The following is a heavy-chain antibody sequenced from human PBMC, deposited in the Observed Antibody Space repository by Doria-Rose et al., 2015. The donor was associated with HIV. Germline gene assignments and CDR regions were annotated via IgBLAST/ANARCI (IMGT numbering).Heavy chain of an antibody. D-gene: IGHD6-6*01. CDR2: TYYRSKWYN. J-gene: IGHJ4*02. CDR3: ARADEYSSSSGLDY. Sequence: NNAPWNWIRQSPSRGLEWLGRTYYRSKWYNDYAVSVGSRIIINPDTSKNQVSLQLNSVTPEDTAVYYCARADEYSSSSGLDYWGQGTLVTVSS. CDR1: NNAP. V-gene: IGHV6-1*01.